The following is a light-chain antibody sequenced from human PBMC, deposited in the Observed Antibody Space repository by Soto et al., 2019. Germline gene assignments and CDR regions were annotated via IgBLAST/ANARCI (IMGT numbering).Light chain of an antibody. V-gene: IGKV3-20*01. Sequence: ETVLTQSPGTRSLSPGERATLSCRASQSITNNYLAWYQQKPGQAPRLLIYGASSRVTGIPDRFSGSGSGTDFTLTISRLEPEDFAVYYCQQYRTSPITFGQGTRLEIK. J-gene: IGKJ5*01. CDR1: QSITNNY. CDR3: QQYRTSPIT. CDR2: GAS.